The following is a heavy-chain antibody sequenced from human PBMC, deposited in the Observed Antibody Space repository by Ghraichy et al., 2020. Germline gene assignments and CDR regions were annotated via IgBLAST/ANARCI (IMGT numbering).Heavy chain of an antibody. Sequence: SETLSLTCAVSGDSINSADYSWSWIRQPPGKDLEWIGYIYQSARTYYNPSLNSRVTISGDRSKNQFSLRLTSVTAADTAVYYCARHPRDYLSFDHWGPGTLVTVSS. V-gene: IGHV4-30-2*01. CDR2: IYQSART. J-gene: IGHJ4*02. D-gene: IGHD4-17*01. CDR3: ARHPRDYLSFDH. CDR1: GDSINSADYS.